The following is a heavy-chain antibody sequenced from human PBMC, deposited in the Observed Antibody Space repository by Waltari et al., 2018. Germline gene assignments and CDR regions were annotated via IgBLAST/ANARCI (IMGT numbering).Heavy chain of an antibody. V-gene: IGHV4-59*01. CDR3: ARARIVGFDP. D-gene: IGHD3-22*01. Sequence: QVQLQESGPGLVKPSETLSLTCTVSGGSISSYYWSWIRQPPGKGLEWIGYIYYSGSTNYNPSLKSRVTISVDTSKNQFSLKLSSVTTADTAVYYCARARIVGFDPWGQGTLVTVSS. J-gene: IGHJ5*02. CDR2: IYYSGST. CDR1: GGSISSYY.